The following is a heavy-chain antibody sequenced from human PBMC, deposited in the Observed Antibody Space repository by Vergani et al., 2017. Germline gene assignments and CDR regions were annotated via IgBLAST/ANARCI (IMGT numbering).Heavy chain of an antibody. J-gene: IGHJ5*02. Sequence: QMQESGPGLVKPSQTLSLTCTVSGASITYVSSYYWTWFRQHPGMAPEWIGYISTGGTPYYNPSLRSRVDISMDTSKDQFSLKLTSVTAADTAVYYCARAHLMALSFSFYPWGQGILVTVSS. D-gene: IGHD2-8*01. CDR1: GASITYVSSYY. CDR2: ISTGGTP. CDR3: ARAHLMALSFSFYP. V-gene: IGHV4-31*03.